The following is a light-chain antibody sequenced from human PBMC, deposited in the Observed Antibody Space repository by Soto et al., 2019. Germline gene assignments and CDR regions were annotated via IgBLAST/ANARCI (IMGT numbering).Light chain of an antibody. CDR1: QSISSY. CDR3: QQSYNTLTT. J-gene: IGKJ1*01. Sequence: DIQLTQSPPSLSASVGDRVTITCRASQSISSYLNWYQQKPGKAPKLLIYAASTLHSGVPSRFSGSGSGTDFTLNISSLQPEDFATYYCQQSYNTLTTFGQGTKVDIK. V-gene: IGKV1-39*01. CDR2: AAS.